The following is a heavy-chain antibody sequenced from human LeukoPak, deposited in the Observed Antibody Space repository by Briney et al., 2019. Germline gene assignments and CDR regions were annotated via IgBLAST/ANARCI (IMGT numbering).Heavy chain of an antibody. V-gene: IGHV4-34*01. CDR3: ARGGGYRGPFFDY. Sequence: SETLSLTCAVYGGSFSGYYWSGIRQPPGKGLEWIGEINHSGSTNYNPSLKSRVTISVDTSKDQFSLKLSSVTAADTAVYYCARGGGYRGPFFDYWGQGTLVTVSS. D-gene: IGHD3-22*01. CDR2: INHSGST. CDR1: GGSFSGYY. J-gene: IGHJ4*02.